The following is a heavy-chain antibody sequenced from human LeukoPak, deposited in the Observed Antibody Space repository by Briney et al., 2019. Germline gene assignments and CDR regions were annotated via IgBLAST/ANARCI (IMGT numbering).Heavy chain of an antibody. J-gene: IGHJ4*02. D-gene: IGHD5-18*01. CDR1: GFAFNYYD. CDR2: ISHNGKNI. CDR3: YLRGYSYGYDY. V-gene: IGHV3-21*01. Sequence: GGSLRLSCVASGFAFNYYDMNWVRQAPGKGLEWVSSISHNGKNINYTDSVKGRFTISRDIAKNSLYLQMNSLRAEDTAVYYCYLRGYSYGYDYWGQGTLVTVSS.